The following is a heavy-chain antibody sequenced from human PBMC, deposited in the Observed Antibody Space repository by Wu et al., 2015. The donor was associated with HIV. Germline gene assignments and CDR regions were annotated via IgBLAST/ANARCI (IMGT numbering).Heavy chain of an antibody. CDR1: GYTFTSYD. V-gene: IGHV1-8*01. Sequence: QVQLVQSGAEVKKPGASVKVSCKASGYTFTSYDINWVRQATGQGLEWMGWMNPNSGNTGYAQKFQGRVTMTRDTMELSRLTSDDTAIYFCARVRGEYTYGPSPYGMDVWGQGTTVIVSS. CDR3: ARVRGEYTYGPSPYGMDV. D-gene: IGHD3-10*01. CDR2: MNPNSGNT. J-gene: IGHJ6*02.